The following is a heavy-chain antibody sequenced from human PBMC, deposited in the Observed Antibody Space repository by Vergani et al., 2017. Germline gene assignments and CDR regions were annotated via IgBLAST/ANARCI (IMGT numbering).Heavy chain of an antibody. CDR1: GFTFSSYA. CDR3: AKGGGATRVYYFDY. D-gene: IGHD1-26*01. J-gene: IGHJ4*02. CDR2: ISGSGGST. Sequence: EVQLLESGGGLVQPGGSLRLSCAASGFTFSSYAMSWVRQAPGKGLEWVSAISGSGGSTYYADAVKGRFTISRDNAKNTLYLQMNSLRAEDTAVDYCAKGGGATRVYYFDYWGQGTLVTVSS. V-gene: IGHV3-23*01.